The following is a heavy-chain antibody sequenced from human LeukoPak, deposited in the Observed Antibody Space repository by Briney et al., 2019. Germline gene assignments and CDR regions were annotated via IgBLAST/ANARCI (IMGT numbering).Heavy chain of an antibody. V-gene: IGHV4-34*01. J-gene: IGHJ4*02. CDR1: GGSFSGYA. Sequence: SETLSLTCAVYGGSFSGYAWNWIRQPPVKGLEWIGEINHSGGTNYNPSLKSRVTISVDTSKKQFSLKLSSVTAADTAVYYCARGVDYYGVWGQGTLVTVSS. CDR2: INHSGGT. D-gene: IGHD3-10*01. CDR3: ARGVDYYGV.